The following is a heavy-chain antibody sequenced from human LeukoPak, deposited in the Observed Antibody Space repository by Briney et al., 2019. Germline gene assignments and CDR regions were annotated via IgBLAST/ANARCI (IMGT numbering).Heavy chain of an antibody. J-gene: IGHJ6*02. CDR1: GYTFTSNY. V-gene: IGHV1-69*13. CDR3: ARGAGYSYGYGDYYYYGMDV. Sequence: ASVKVSCKASGYTFTSNYIHWVRQAPGQGLEWMGGFIPIFGTANYAQKFQGRVTITADESTSTAYMELSSLRSEDTAVYYCARGAGYSYGYGDYYYYGMDVWGQGTTVTVSS. D-gene: IGHD5-18*01. CDR2: FIPIFGTA.